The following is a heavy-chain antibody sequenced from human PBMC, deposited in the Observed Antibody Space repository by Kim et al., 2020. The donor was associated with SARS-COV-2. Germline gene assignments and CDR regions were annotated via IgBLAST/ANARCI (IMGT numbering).Heavy chain of an antibody. D-gene: IGHD2-15*01. Sequence: GGSLRLSCAASGFMFSSYAMTWVRQAPGKGLEWVSTIHFSGDDTYYGDSVKGRFTISRDKSNNTLYLQMNSLRADDTAVYYCAKRLLTRGFSFDYWGQGT. CDR3: AKRLLTRGFSFDY. CDR2: IHFSGDDT. CDR1: GFMFSSYA. J-gene: IGHJ4*02. V-gene: IGHV3-23*01.